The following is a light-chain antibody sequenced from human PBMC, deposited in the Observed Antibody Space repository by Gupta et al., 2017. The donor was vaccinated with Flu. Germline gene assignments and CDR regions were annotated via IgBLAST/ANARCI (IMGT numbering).Light chain of an antibody. CDR1: GLANKY. V-gene: IGLV3-10*01. Sequence: GETDSITGTGDGLANKYAYCYHQKSCQAPLLILYEDRKRPSGIPERFSGTSSGTTATMTISGAQGEDEADYYCYSTETSGNHRVFGGGTKLTVL. CDR2: EDR. J-gene: IGLJ3*02. CDR3: YSTETSGNHRV.